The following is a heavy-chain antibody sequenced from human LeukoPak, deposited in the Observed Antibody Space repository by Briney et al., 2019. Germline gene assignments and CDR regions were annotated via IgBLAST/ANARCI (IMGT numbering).Heavy chain of an antibody. CDR1: GGSISSYY. Sequence: PSETLSLTCTVSGGSISSYYWSWIRQPPGKGLEWIGYIYYSGSTNYNPSLKSRVTISVDTSKNQFSLKLSSVTAADTAVYYRALGSSGFNIDYWGQGTLVTVSS. V-gene: IGHV4-59*01. J-gene: IGHJ4*02. CDR2: IYYSGST. CDR3: ALGSSGFNIDY. D-gene: IGHD3-22*01.